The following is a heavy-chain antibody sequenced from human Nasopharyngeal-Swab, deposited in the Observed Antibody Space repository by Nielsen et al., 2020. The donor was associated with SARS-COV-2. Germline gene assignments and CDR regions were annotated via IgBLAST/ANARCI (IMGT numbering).Heavy chain of an antibody. D-gene: IGHD3-3*01. CDR1: GGSFSGYY. V-gene: IGHV4-34*01. CDR3: ARVYYDFWSGYYPYGMDV. CDR2: INHSGST. J-gene: IGHJ6*02. Sequence: SETLSLTCAGYGGSFSGYYGSWIRKPPGKGLEWIGEINHSGSTNYNPSLKSRVTISVDTSKNQFSLKLSSVTAADTAVYYCARVYYDFWSGYYPYGMDVWGQGTTVTVSS.